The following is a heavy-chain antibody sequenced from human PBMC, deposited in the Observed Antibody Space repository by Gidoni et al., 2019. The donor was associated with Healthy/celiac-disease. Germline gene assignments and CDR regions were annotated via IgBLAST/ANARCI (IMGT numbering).Heavy chain of an antibody. Sequence: QVQLQESVPGLVKPSETLSLTCAVSGYSISSGYYWGWIRQPPGKGLEWIGSIDHSGSTYYNPSLKSRVTISVDTSKNQFSLKLSSVTAADTAVYYCARGTRAAGDYGDYGNWFDPWGQGTLVTVSS. D-gene: IGHD4-17*01. CDR2: IDHSGST. CDR1: GYSISSGYY. CDR3: ARGTRAAGDYGDYGNWFDP. J-gene: IGHJ5*02. V-gene: IGHV4-38-2*01.